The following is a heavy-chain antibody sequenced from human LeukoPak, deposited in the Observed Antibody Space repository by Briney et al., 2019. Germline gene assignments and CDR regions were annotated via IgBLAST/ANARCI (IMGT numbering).Heavy chain of an antibody. Sequence: SETLSLTCTVSGGSISSSSYYWGWIRQPPGKGLEWIGSIYYSGSTYYNPSLKSRVTISVDTSKNQFSMKLSSVTAADTAVYYCASPTLGYYDFWSGYSEVAFQHWGQGTLVTVSS. CDR3: ASPTLGYYDFWSGYSEVAFQH. V-gene: IGHV4-39*01. J-gene: IGHJ1*01. D-gene: IGHD3-3*01. CDR1: GGSISSSSYY. CDR2: IYYSGST.